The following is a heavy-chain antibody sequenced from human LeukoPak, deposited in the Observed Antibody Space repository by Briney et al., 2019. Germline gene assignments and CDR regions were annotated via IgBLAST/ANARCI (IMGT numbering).Heavy chain of an antibody. D-gene: IGHD2-2*01. J-gene: IGHJ5*02. V-gene: IGHV4-59*01. Sequence: SETLSLTCTVSGGSISSYYWSWIRQPPGKGLEWIGYIYYSGSTNYNPSLKSRVTISVDTSKNQFSLKLGSVTAADTAVYYCARGVVPAAIHWFDPWGQGTLVTVSS. CDR2: IYYSGST. CDR3: ARGVVPAAIHWFDP. CDR1: GGSISSYY.